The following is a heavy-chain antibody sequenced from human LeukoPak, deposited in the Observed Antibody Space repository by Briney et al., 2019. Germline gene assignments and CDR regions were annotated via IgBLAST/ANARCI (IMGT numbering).Heavy chain of an antibody. V-gene: IGHV3-7*04. CDR1: GFTFSGYW. D-gene: IGHD3-16*01. Sequence: PGGSLRLSCAASGFTFSGYWMSWVRQAPGKGLEWVANIKQDGSERYYVDSVKGGFTISRDNAKNSLYLQMNSLRDEDTAVYYCARGPSSGNALTYWGQGTLVTVSS. J-gene: IGHJ4*02. CDR2: IKQDGSER. CDR3: ARGPSSGNALTY.